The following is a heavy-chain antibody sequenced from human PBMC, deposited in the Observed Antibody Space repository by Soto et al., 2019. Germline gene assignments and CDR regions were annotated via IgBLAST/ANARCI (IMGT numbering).Heavy chain of an antibody. J-gene: IGHJ6*03. D-gene: IGHD1-1*01. CDR2: ISSSSSYI. CDR1: GFTFSSYS. V-gene: IGHV3-21*01. Sequence: EVQLVESGGGLVKPGGSLRLSCAASGFTFSSYSMNWVRQAPGKGLEWVSSISSSSSYIYYADSVKGRFTISRDNAKNSLYLQMNSLRAEDTAVYYCARGLDDYYYYYMDVWGKGTTVTVSS. CDR3: ARGLDDYYYYYMDV.